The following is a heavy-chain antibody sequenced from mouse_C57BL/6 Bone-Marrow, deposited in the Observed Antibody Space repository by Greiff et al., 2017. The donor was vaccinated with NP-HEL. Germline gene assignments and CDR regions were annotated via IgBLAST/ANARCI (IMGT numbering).Heavy chain of an antibody. D-gene: IGHD1-1*01. Sequence: QVQLQQSGAELARPGASVKLSCKASGYTFTSYGISWVKQRTGQGLEWIGEIYPRSGNTYYNEKFKGKATLTADKSSSTAYMELRSLTSEDSAVYFCARTIYYYGSSYPAWFAYWGQGTLVTVSA. CDR1: GYTFTSYG. V-gene: IGHV1-81*01. CDR3: ARTIYYYGSSYPAWFAY. J-gene: IGHJ3*01. CDR2: IYPRSGNT.